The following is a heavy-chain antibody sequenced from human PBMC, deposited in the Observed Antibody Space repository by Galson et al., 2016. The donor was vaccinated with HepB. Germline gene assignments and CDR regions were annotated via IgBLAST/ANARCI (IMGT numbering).Heavy chain of an antibody. J-gene: IGHJ5*02. V-gene: IGHV3-74*01. CDR2: INTDGSST. CDR3: VRDRLATNWFDP. D-gene: IGHD2-8*01. CDR1: GFTFSSYW. Sequence: SLRLSCAASGFTFSSYWMHWVRQVPGKGLVWVSHINTDGSSTHYADSVKGRFTTSRDNAKNTLYLQINSLRAEDTAVYYCVRDRLATNWFDPWGQGTLVTVSS.